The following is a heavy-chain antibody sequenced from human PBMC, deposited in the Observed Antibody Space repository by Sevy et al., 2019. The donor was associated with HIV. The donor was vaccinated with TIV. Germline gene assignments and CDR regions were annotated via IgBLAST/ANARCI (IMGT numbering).Heavy chain of an antibody. V-gene: IGHV3-33*01. CDR3: ARNYYGSGSSGDWFDP. D-gene: IGHD3-10*01. CDR2: QWYDGSNK. CDR1: GFRFSTYG. Sequence: GGSLRLSCAASGFRFSTYGMHWVRRAPGKGLEWVAAQWYDGSNKDYADSVKGRFTISRDNSKNTLYLQMNGLRPEDTAVYYCARNYYGSGSSGDWFDPWGQGTLVTVSS. J-gene: IGHJ5*02.